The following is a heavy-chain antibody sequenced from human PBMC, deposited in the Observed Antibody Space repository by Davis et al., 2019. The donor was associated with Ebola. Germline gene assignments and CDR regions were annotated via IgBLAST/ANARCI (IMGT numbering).Heavy chain of an antibody. CDR3: ARDSSRDSFIPGGWFDP. J-gene: IGHJ5*02. V-gene: IGHV3-64*01. CDR1: GFTFRSYA. Sequence: GESLKISCAASGFTFRSYAMHWVRQAPGKGLEYVSAISSNGGSTYYANSVKGRFTISRDNSKNTLYLQMGSLRAEDMAVYYCARDSSRDSFIPGGWFDPWGQGTLVTVSS. CDR2: ISSNGGST. D-gene: IGHD3-9*01.